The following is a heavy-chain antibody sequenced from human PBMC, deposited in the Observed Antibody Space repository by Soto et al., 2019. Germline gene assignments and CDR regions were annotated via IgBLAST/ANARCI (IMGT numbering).Heavy chain of an antibody. D-gene: IGHD6-19*01. CDR3: ARGTTWAAGWFDP. CDR2: INHSGST. CDR1: GGSFSGYY. Sequence: SETLSLTCAVYGGSFSGYYWSWIRQPPGKGLEWIGEINHSGSTNYNPSLKSRVTISVDTSKNQFSLTLSSVTAADTAVYYCARGTTWAAGWFDPWGQGTLVTGSS. V-gene: IGHV4-34*01. J-gene: IGHJ5*02.